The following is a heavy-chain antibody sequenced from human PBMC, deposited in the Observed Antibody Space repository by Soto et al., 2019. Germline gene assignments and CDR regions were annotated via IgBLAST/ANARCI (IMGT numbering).Heavy chain of an antibody. J-gene: IGHJ6*03. CDR3: ARDLKAGPLYYMDV. CDR1: VYSFTSYA. CDR2: INAGNGNT. D-gene: IGHD6-13*01. Sequence: ASVRVSRKASVYSFTSYAMHWVRQAPGQRLEWMGWINAGNGNTKYSQKFQGRVTITRDTSASTAYMELSSLRSEDTAVYYCARDLKAGPLYYMDVWGKGTTVTVSS. V-gene: IGHV1-3*01.